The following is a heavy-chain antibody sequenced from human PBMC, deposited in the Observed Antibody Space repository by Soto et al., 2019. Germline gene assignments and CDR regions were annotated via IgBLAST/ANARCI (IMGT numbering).Heavy chain of an antibody. D-gene: IGHD5-18*01. CDR1: GYTFTYYH. J-gene: IGHJ4*01. CDR2: INPNTGDT. Sequence: ASMKCSFNASGYTFTYYHIHWVRQAPGQVLEWIGIINPNTGDTTYAQEFQGRVTMTRDTSTNKVYMEVSSLTSEDTALYYCARVTYSYGVLFYLDYW. V-gene: IGHV1-46*01. CDR3: ARVTYSYGVLFYLDY.